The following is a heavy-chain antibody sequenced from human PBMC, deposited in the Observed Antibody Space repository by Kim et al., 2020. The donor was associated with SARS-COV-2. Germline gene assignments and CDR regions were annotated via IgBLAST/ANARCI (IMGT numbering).Heavy chain of an antibody. Sequence: VEDQFTISRENSKNTLYLQMNTLRAEDTAVYYCAKERRKYCSGGSCHLEYWGQGTLVTVSS. D-gene: IGHD2-15*01. J-gene: IGHJ4*02. V-gene: IGHV3-33*06. CDR3: AKERRKYCSGGSCHLEY.